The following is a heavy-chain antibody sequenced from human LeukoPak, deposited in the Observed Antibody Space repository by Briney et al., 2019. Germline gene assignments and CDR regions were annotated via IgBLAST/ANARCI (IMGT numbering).Heavy chain of an antibody. CDR1: GYTFSSYR. J-gene: IGHJ4*02. CDR3: ARSPRDYGAVDY. D-gene: IGHD4-17*01. Sequence: ASVKFSCKASGYTFSSYRITWVRQAPGQGLEWMGWISAYNDNTNYAQKLRGRVTMTTDTSTSTAYMELRSLISDDTAVYYCARSPRDYGAVDYWGQGTLVTVSS. CDR2: ISAYNDNT. V-gene: IGHV1-18*01.